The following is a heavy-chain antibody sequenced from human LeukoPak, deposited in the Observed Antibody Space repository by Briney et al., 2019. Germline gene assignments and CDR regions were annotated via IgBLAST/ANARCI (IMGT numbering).Heavy chain of an antibody. V-gene: IGHV3-23*01. Sequence: GGSLRLSCAASEFTFSSYAMSWVRQAPGKGLEWVSAISGSGGTTYYADSVKGRFTISRDNSKNTTYLQMNSLRAEDTAVYYCAELGITMIGGVWGKGTTVTISS. CDR1: EFTFSSYA. D-gene: IGHD3-10*02. CDR2: ISGSGGTT. J-gene: IGHJ6*04. CDR3: AELGITMIGGV.